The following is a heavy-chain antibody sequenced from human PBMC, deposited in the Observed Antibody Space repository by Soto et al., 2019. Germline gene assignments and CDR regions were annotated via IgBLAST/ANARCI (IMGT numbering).Heavy chain of an antibody. CDR3: ARDEVLATGPIGN. D-gene: IGHD5-12*01. Sequence: GGSLRLSCAASGFSLSDYYMSWIRQAPGKGLEWLSYISSSGGTIYHVDPVKGRFTISRDNAKNSLYLQMNSLRAEDTALYYCARDEVLATGPIGNWGQGTLVTVSS. J-gene: IGHJ4*02. CDR1: GFSLSDYY. V-gene: IGHV3-11*01. CDR2: ISSSGGTI.